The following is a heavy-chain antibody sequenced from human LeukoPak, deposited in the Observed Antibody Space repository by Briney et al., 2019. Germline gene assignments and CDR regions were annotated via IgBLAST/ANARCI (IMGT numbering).Heavy chain of an antibody. CDR3: ARGPPNWGYDY. D-gene: IGHD7-27*01. CDR1: GYTFTNYA. V-gene: IGHV1-8*02. J-gene: IGHJ4*02. Sequence: ASVKVSCKASGYTFTNYAMHWVRQATGQRPEWMGWMSPNSGDTGYAQKFQDRVTMTRNTSISTAYMELSSLRSDDTAVYYCARGPPNWGYDYWGLGTLVTVSS. CDR2: MSPNSGDT.